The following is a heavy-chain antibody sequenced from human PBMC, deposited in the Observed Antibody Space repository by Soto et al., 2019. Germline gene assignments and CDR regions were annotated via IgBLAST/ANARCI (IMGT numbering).Heavy chain of an antibody. CDR3: ARARLDTPALDY. D-gene: IGHD2-2*01. CDR1: GFTLRSYA. V-gene: IGHV3-30-3*01. CDR2: ISYDGSNK. J-gene: IGHJ4*02. Sequence: QVQLVESGGGVVQPGRFLRLPCAASGFTLRSYAMHWVRQAPGKGLEWVAAISYDGSNKYNADSVKGRFTISRDNSKNTLYLQMNSLRVEDTAVYYCARARLDTPALDYWGQGTLVTVSS.